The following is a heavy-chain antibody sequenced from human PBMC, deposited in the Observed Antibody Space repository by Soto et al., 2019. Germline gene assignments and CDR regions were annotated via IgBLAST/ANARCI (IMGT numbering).Heavy chain of an antibody. J-gene: IGHJ6*02. D-gene: IGHD6-13*01. Sequence: ASVTVSCTASGYTFTGYYMHWVRQAPGQGLEWMGWINPNSGGTNYAQKFQGWVTMTRDTSISTAYMELSRLRSDDTAVYYCARGARGSSYGMDVWGQGTTVTVSS. CDR1: GYTFTGYY. CDR3: ARGARGSSYGMDV. CDR2: INPNSGGT. V-gene: IGHV1-2*04.